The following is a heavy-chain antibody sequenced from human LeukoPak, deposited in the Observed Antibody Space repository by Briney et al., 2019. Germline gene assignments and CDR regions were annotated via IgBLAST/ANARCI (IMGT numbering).Heavy chain of an antibody. V-gene: IGHV4-59*08. J-gene: IGHJ4*02. CDR1: GGSISSYY. CDR3: VRQGGYSHGSVLGH. Sequence: SETLSLTCTVSGGSISSYYWSWIRQPPGKGLEWIGYIYYSGSTNYNPSLKSRVTISVDTSKNQFSLKLSSVTAADTAVYYCVRQGGYSHGSVLGHWGQGTLVTVSS. CDR2: IYYSGST. D-gene: IGHD5-18*01.